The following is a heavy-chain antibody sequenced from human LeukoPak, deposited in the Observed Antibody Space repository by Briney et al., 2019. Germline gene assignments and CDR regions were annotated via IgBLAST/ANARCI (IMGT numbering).Heavy chain of an antibody. CDR3: ARGVPGY. Sequence: SETLSLTCAVSGGSISSSNWWSWVRQPPGKGLEWIGEIEHSGSTNYNPSLKSRVTISVDTSKNQFSLKLTSVTAADTAVYYCARGVPGYWGQGTLVTVSS. CDR2: IEHSGST. V-gene: IGHV4-4*02. J-gene: IGHJ4*02. CDR1: GGSISSSNW. D-gene: IGHD1-1*01.